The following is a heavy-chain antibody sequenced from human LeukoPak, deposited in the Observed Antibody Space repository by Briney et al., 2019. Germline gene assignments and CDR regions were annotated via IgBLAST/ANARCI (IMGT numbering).Heavy chain of an antibody. J-gene: IGHJ4*02. Sequence: ASVKVSCKASGGTFSSYAISWVRQAPGQGLEWMGGIIPIFGTANYAQKFQGRVTITADESTSTAYMKLSSLRSEDTAVYYCVRGGFSSSWFLFELGYFDYWGQGTLVTVSS. D-gene: IGHD6-13*01. CDR2: IIPIFGTA. CDR1: GGTFSSYA. V-gene: IGHV1-69*13. CDR3: VRGGFSSSWFLFELGYFDY.